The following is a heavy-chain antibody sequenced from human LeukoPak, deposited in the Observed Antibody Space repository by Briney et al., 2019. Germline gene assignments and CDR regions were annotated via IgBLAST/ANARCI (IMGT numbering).Heavy chain of an antibody. J-gene: IGHJ5*02. V-gene: IGHV4-34*01. D-gene: IGHD5-24*01. Sequence: PSETLSLTCAVYGGSFSGYYWSWIRQPPGKGLEWIGEINHSGSTNYNPSLKSRVTISVDTSKNQFSLKLSSVTAADTAVYYCARPQMATPTDGGFDPWGQGTLVTVSS. CDR2: INHSGST. CDR3: ARPQMATPTDGGFDP. CDR1: GGSFSGYY.